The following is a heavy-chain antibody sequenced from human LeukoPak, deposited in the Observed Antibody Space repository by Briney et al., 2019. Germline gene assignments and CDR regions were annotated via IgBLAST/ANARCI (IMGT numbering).Heavy chain of an antibody. V-gene: IGHV4-4*07. CDR1: GGSISSYY. Sequence: PSETLSLTCTVSGGSISSYYWSWIRQPAGKGLEWIGRIYTSGSTNYNPSLKSRVTMSVDTSKNQFSLKLSSVTAADTAVYYCARGRSNIVVVVAATHFDYWGQGTLVTVSS. CDR2: IYTSGST. D-gene: IGHD2-15*01. J-gene: IGHJ4*02. CDR3: ARGRSNIVVVVAATHFDY.